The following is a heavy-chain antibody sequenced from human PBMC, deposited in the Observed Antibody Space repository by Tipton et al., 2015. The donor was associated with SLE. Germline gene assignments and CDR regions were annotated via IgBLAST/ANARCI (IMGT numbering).Heavy chain of an antibody. J-gene: IGHJ6*02. CDR3: AREVIGGSAYYYYYGMDV. CDR1: GGSISSYY. Sequence: LRLSCTVSGGSISSYYWSWIRQPLGKGLEWIGYISFSGSTNHNPSLKSRVTISGDTSKNQLSLKLSSVTAADTAVYYCAREVIGGSAYYYYYGMDVWGQGTTVTVSS. V-gene: IGHV4-59*01. D-gene: IGHD2-15*01. CDR2: ISFSGST.